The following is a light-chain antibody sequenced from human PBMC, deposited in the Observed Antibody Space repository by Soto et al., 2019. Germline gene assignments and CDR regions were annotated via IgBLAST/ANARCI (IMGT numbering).Light chain of an antibody. V-gene: IGKV1-39*01. CDR3: QQSHSTPIT. Sequence: DIQMTQSPSSLSTSVVDRVTITFRASENIRDFVNWYQQKPGKAPNLLIYAASSLQSGVPSRFSASGSETDFTLTISSLQPEDSATYYCQQSHSTPITFGQGTRLEIK. CDR1: ENIRDF. J-gene: IGKJ5*01. CDR2: AAS.